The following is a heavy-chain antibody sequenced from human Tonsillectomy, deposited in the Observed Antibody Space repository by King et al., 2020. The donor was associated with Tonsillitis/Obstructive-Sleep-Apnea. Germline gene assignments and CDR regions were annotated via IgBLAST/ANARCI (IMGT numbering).Heavy chain of an antibody. CDR2: IYYSGST. D-gene: IGHD3-10*01. CDR1: GGSISSGGYS. CDR3: ARVNDNYYGSGSYPNYFDY. V-gene: IGHV4-30-4*07. J-gene: IGHJ4*02. Sequence: QLQESGPGLVKPSQTLSLTCAVSGGSISSGGYSWSWIRQPPGKGLEWIGYIYYSGSTYYNPSLKSRVTISVDTSKNQFSLKLSSVTAADTAVYYCARVNDNYYGSGSYPNYFDYWGQGTLVTVSS.